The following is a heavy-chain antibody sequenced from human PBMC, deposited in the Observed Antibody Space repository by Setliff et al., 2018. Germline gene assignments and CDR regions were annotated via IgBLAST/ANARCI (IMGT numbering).Heavy chain of an antibody. CDR2: IYYSGST. J-gene: IGHJ6*02. D-gene: IGHD6-6*01. CDR3: ARVAQYSSSSFYYYYYGMDV. V-gene: IGHV4-39*07. CDR1: GGSISSSNYY. Sequence: SETLSLTCTVSGGSISSSNYYWGWIRQPPGKGLEWIGSIYYSGSTYYNPSLKSRVTISVDTSKNQFSLKLSSVTAADTAVYYCARVAQYSSSSFYYYYYGMDVWGQGTTVTVSS.